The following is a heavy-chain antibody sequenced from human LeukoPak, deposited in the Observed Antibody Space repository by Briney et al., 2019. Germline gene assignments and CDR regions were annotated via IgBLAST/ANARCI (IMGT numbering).Heavy chain of an antibody. CDR2: ISSNGGST. CDR3: VKDYDILTGYFDH. V-gene: IGHV3-64D*06. Sequence: PPGGSLRLSCSASGFTFSSYAMHWVCQAPGKGLEHVSAISSNGGSTYYADSVKGRFTISRDNSKNTLYLQMSSLRAEDTAVYYCVKDYDILTGYFDHWGQGTLVTVSS. CDR1: GFTFSSYA. D-gene: IGHD3-9*01. J-gene: IGHJ4*02.